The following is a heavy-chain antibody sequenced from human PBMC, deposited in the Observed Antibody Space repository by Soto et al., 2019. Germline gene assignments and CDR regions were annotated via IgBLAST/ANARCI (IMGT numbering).Heavy chain of an antibody. V-gene: IGHV3-11*01. CDR2: ISSSGSTI. Sequence: GGSLRLSCAASGFTFSDYYMSWIRQAPGKGLEWVSYISSSGSTIYYADSVKGRFTISRDNAKNSLYLQMNSLRAEDTAVYYCARDSREIGLYRGAPDYWGQGTLVTVSS. CDR3: ARDSREIGLYRGAPDY. D-gene: IGHD3-10*01. J-gene: IGHJ4*02. CDR1: GFTFSDYY.